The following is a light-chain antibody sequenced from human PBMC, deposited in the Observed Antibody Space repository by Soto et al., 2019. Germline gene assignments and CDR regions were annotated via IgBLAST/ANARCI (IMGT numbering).Light chain of an antibody. V-gene: IGLV1-51*01. CDR1: SSNIGNDY. J-gene: IGLJ2*01. CDR3: GTWDSSLSVGV. Sequence: QSALTQPPSVSAAPGQKVTISCSGSSSNIGNDYVSWYQQLPGTAPKLLIYDNNKRPSGIPDRFSGSKSGTSATLGITGLQSGDEADYYCGTWDSSLSVGVFGGGIKLTVL. CDR2: DNN.